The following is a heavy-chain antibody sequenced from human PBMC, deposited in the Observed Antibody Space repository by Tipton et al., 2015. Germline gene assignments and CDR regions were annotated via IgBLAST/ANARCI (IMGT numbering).Heavy chain of an antibody. CDR3: ARARGRHGGLFDS. V-gene: IGHV4-4*02. CDR1: GASIRSDNW. CDR2: IDQNGNN. Sequence: TLSLTCTVSGASIRSDNWWSWIRQSPGRGLEWIAEIDQNGNNKYNPSLKSRVTISVDKSKNQLSLEMRSVTATDTAVYYCARARGRHGGLFDSWGQGTPVTVSS. J-gene: IGHJ4*02. D-gene: IGHD4-23*01.